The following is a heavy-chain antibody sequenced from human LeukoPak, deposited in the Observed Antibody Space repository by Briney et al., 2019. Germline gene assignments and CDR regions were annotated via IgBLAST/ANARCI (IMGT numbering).Heavy chain of an antibody. CDR1: GFTFGDYA. V-gene: IGHV3-49*04. CDR2: ITSKTYGATT. Sequence: PALSLRLSCTASGFTFGDYAMSWVRQAPGKGLEWVGFITSKTYGATTDFAASVKGRFTISRDDSKSIAYLQMNSLKTEDTAVYYCSRHIVGARRYFDYWGQGALVTVHS. D-gene: IGHD1-26*01. CDR3: SRHIVGARRYFDY. J-gene: IGHJ4*02.